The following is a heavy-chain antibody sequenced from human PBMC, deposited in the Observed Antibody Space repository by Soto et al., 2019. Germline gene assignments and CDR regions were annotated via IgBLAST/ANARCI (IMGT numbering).Heavy chain of an antibody. CDR2: IYYSGST. Sequence: QVQLQESGPGLVKPSQTLSLTCTVSGGSISSGDYYWSWIRQPPGKGLEWIGYIYYSGSTYYNPSLKSRVTISVDTSKNQFSLKLSSVTAAATAVYYCARAWDTAMVMVDYWGQGTLVTVSS. J-gene: IGHJ4*02. D-gene: IGHD5-18*01. CDR1: GGSISSGDYY. CDR3: ARAWDTAMVMVDY. V-gene: IGHV4-30-4*01.